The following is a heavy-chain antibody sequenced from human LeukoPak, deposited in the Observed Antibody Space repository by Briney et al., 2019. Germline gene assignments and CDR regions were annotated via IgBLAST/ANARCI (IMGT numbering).Heavy chain of an antibody. D-gene: IGHD3-10*01. Sequence: SETLSLTCTVSGYSISSGYYWGWIRQPPGKGLELIGSIYHSGSTYYNPSLKSRVTISVDTSKNQFSLKLSSVTAADTAVYYCARADLYRFGELLSFDYWGQGTLVTVSS. CDR3: ARADLYRFGELLSFDY. J-gene: IGHJ4*02. V-gene: IGHV4-38-2*02. CDR2: IYHSGST. CDR1: GYSISSGYY.